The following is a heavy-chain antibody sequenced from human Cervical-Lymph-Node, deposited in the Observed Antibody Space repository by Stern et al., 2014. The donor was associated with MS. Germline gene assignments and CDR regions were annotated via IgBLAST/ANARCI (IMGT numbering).Heavy chain of an antibody. D-gene: IGHD3-10*01. J-gene: IGHJ4*02. CDR3: ARRGGIHYFDY. V-gene: IGHV3-21*01. CDR1: GFTFSDYS. CDR2: ITRNGTYI. Sequence: VQLVESGGGLVKPGASVRLSCATSGFTFSDYSMNWVRQAPGKGLEWVSSITRNGTYIFYADSVKGRFSISRDNAKTSVFLHIHSLRAEDTAVYYCARRGGIHYFDYWGRGTLVTVSS.